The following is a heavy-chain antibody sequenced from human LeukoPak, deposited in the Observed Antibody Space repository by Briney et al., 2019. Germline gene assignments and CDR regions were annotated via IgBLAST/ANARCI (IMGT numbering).Heavy chain of an antibody. CDR1: GFPFSSYW. CDR3: ARDLTVDFWSDNRGAFDI. J-gene: IGHJ3*02. CDR2: INSDGSST. Sequence: GGSLRLSCAASGFPFSSYWMHWVRQAPGKGLMWVARINSDGSSTSNADSVKGRFTISRDNAKNTLYLQMNSLKAEDTAVYYCARDLTVDFWSDNRGAFDIWGQGTTVTVSS. V-gene: IGHV3-74*01. D-gene: IGHD3-3*01.